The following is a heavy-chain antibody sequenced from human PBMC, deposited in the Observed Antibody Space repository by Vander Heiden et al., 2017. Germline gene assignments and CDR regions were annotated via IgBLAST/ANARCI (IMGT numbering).Heavy chain of an antibody. Sequence: LVESGGAQVQPGATLRLSCDVSGFNLTEFSMHCVRQAPGKGLEWVGNIRNQANNYTTSYAESVTGRFAISRADSNANVVLHMSSLKIEDTAVYYCTRLGATNNYWGQGTVVTVSS. J-gene: IGHJ4*02. CDR3: TRLGATNNY. CDR2: IRNQANNYTT. D-gene: IGHD1-26*01. V-gene: IGHV3-73*02. CDR1: GFNLTEFS.